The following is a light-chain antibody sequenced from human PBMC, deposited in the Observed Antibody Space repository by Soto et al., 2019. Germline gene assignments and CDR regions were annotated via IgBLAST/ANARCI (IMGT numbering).Light chain of an antibody. V-gene: IGKV3-15*01. CDR3: QQYNNWPPRYT. J-gene: IGKJ2*01. CDR1: QSVSSN. CDR2: GAS. Sequence: EIVMTQSPATLSVSPGERATLSCRASQSVSSNLAWYQQKPGQAPRLLIYGASTRATGIPARFSGSGSGTEFPLTISRLQSEGFAVYYCQQYNNWPPRYTFGQGTKLEIK.